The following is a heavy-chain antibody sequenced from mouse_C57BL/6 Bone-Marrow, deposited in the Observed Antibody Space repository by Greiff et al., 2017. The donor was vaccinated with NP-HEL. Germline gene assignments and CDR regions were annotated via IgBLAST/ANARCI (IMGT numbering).Heavy chain of an antibody. D-gene: IGHD1-1*01. J-gene: IGHJ4*01. V-gene: IGHV1-82*01. Sequence: QVQLQQSGPELVKPGASVKISCKASGYAFSSSWLNWVKQRPGKGLEWIGRIYPGDGDTNYNGKFKGKATLTADKSSSTAYMQLRCLTSEDSAVYCGVFYYGSSYEGLDDWGQGTSVTVSS. CDR3: VFYYGSSYEGLDD. CDR2: IYPGDGDT. CDR1: GYAFSSSW.